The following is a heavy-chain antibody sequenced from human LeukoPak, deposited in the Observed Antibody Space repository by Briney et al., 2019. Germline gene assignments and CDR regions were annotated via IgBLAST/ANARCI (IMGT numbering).Heavy chain of an antibody. CDR3: ARERTYSGSPLGGFDY. V-gene: IGHV4-4*07. CDR2: IYTSGST. CDR1: GGSISSYY. Sequence: SETLSLTCTVSGGSISSYYWSWIRQPAGKGLEWIGRIYTSGSTNYNPSLKSRVTMSVDTSKNQFSLKLSSVTAADTAVYYCARERTYSGSPLGGFDYWGQGTLVTASS. D-gene: IGHD1-26*01. J-gene: IGHJ4*02.